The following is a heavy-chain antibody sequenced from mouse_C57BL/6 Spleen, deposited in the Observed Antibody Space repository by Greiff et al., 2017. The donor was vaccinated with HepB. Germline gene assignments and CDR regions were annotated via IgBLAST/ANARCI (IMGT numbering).Heavy chain of an antibody. D-gene: IGHD2-3*01. CDR1: GYSITSGYY. J-gene: IGHJ3*01. CDR3: AGGGYYPFAY. V-gene: IGHV3-6*01. Sequence: DVKLQESGPGLVKPSQSLSLTCSVTGYSITSGYYWNWIRQFPGNKLEWMGYISYDGSNNYNPSLKNRISITRDTSKNQFFLKLNSVTTEDTATYYCAGGGYYPFAYWGQGTLVTVSA. CDR2: ISYDGSN.